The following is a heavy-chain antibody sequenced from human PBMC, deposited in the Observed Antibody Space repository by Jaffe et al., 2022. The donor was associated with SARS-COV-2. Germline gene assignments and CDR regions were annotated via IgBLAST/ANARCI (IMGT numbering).Heavy chain of an antibody. CDR3: AKGLFSSSWYDPLHYYYYGMDV. Sequence: QVQLVESGGGVVQPGRSLRLSCAASGFTFSSYGMHWVRQAPGKGLEWVAVISYDGSNKYYADSVKGRFTISRDNSKNTLYLQMNSLRAEDTAVYYCAKGLFSSSWYDPLHYYYYGMDVWGQGTTVTVSS. D-gene: IGHD6-13*01. CDR1: GFTFSSYG. CDR2: ISYDGSNK. V-gene: IGHV3-30*18. J-gene: IGHJ6*02.